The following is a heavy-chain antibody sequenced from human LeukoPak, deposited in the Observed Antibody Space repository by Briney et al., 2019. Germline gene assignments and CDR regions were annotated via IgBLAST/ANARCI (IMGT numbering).Heavy chain of an antibody. J-gene: IGHJ4*02. Sequence: GGSLRLPCAASGFTFSRYWMSWVRQAPGKGLEWVANIKADGSEKYYVDSVKGRFTISRDDAKRTVDLQMDNLRAEDTAIYYCAYRNNFEYWGQGALVTVSS. D-gene: IGHD1-26*01. CDR2: IKADGSEK. CDR1: GFTFSRYW. V-gene: IGHV3-7*05. CDR3: AYRNNFEY.